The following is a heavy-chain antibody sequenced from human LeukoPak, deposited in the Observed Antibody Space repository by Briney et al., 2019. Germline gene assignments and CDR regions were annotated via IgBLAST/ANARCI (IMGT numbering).Heavy chain of an antibody. V-gene: IGHV3-30-3*01. CDR3: ASGLQDYYYGMDV. Sequence: GGSLRLSCAASGFSVKNVYMNWVRQAPGKGLEWVAVISYDGSNKYNADSVKGRFTISRDNSKNTLYLQMNSLRAEDTAVYYCASGLQDYYYGMDVWGQGTTVTVSS. D-gene: IGHD4-11*01. CDR2: ISYDGSNK. CDR1: GFSVKNVY. J-gene: IGHJ6*02.